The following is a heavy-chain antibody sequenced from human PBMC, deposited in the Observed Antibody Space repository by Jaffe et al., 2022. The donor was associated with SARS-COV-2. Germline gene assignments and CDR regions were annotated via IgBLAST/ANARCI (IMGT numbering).Heavy chain of an antibody. CDR2: ISYSGST. J-gene: IGHJ4*02. CDR3: AGDNDSSGTGSFDY. D-gene: IGHD3-10*01. Sequence: QVQLQESGPGPVKASQTLSLICTVSGGSINSAGYHWNWIRQHPGQGLEWIGHISYSGSTYYIPSLKSRITISVDTSKNHFSLNLNSMTAADTAVYYCAGDNDSSGTGSFDYWGQGTLVTVSS. CDR1: GGSINSAGYH. V-gene: IGHV4-31*03.